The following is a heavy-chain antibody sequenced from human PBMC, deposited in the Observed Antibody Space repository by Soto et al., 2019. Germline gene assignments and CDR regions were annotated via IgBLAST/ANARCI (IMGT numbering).Heavy chain of an antibody. Sequence: SETLSLTCTVSGGSISSSIYYWGWIRHPPGKGLEWIGSIYYSGITYYNPSLKSRVTISVDTSKNQFSLKLSSVTAADTAVYYCARSGPSSSFYARYYFDYWGQGTLVTVSS. CDR2: IYYSGIT. D-gene: IGHD6-6*01. CDR1: GGSISSSIYY. CDR3: ARSGPSSSFYARYYFDY. V-gene: IGHV4-39*01. J-gene: IGHJ4*02.